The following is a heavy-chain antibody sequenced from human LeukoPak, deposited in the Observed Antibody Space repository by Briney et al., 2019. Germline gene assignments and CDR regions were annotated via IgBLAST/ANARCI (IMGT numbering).Heavy chain of an antibody. CDR3: AKGSSVAVTTQNRRGYYFDY. V-gene: IGHV3-23*01. J-gene: IGHJ4*02. Sequence: PGGSLRLSCAASGFTFSSYAMSWVRQAPGKGLEWASAISGSGGSTYYADSVKGRFTISRDNSKNTLYLQMSSLRAEDTAVYYCAKGSSVAVTTQNRRGYYFDYWGQGTLVTVSS. D-gene: IGHD4-17*01. CDR2: ISGSGGST. CDR1: GFTFSSYA.